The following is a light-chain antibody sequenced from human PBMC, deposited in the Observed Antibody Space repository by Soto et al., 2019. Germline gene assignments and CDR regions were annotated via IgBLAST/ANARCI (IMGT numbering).Light chain of an antibody. CDR1: QSVSSSY. Sequence: EIVLTQSPGTLSLSPGESATLSCRASQSVSSSYLAWYQQKPGQAPRLLIYDASNRATGIPDRFSGSGSGTDFTLSISRLEVEDFAVYHCQQYGNAPITFGQGTRLEIK. V-gene: IGKV3-20*01. CDR3: QQYGNAPIT. J-gene: IGKJ5*01. CDR2: DAS.